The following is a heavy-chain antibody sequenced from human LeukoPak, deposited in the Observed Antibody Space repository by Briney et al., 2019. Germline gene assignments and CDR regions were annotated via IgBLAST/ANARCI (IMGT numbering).Heavy chain of an antibody. CDR1: GFTFSPYA. CDR3: VPKGTEGY. J-gene: IGHJ4*02. Sequence: GGSRRLSGSASGFTFSPYAMHWVRQAPGKSLEYVSAISPDGTSTYYADSVRGRFSISRDNSKNTLYLQMSSLRAEDTAVYYCVPKGTEGYWGQGTLVTVSS. CDR2: ISPDGTST. V-gene: IGHV3-64D*06.